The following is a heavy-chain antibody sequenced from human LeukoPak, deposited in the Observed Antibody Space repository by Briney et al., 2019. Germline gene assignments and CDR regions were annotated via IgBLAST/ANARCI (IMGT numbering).Heavy chain of an antibody. Sequence: GGSLTLSCEASGFRFGGFRMNWVRQSPGKGPERVANINQDGSEKLYVDSVKGRFTNSRDHAKNLLYLQMNSLRVEDTAVYYCTRDVREAYDIWGHGTMVTVSS. CDR1: GFRFGGFR. J-gene: IGHJ3*02. D-gene: IGHD3-16*01. V-gene: IGHV3-7*01. CDR3: TRDVREAYDI. CDR2: INQDGSEK.